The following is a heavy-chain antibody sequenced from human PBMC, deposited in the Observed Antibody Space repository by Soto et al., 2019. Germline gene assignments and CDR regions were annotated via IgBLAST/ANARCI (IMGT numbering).Heavy chain of an antibody. CDR3: ARGRVSPYYDFWSGYPYYFDY. CDR2: INHSGST. CDR1: GGSFSGYY. V-gene: IGHV4-34*01. Sequence: SETLSLTCAVYGGSFSGYYWSWIRQPPGKGLEWIGEINHSGSTNYNPSLKSRVTISVDTSKNQFSLKLSSVTAADTAVYYCARGRVSPYYDFWSGYPYYFDYWGQGTLVTVSS. J-gene: IGHJ4*02. D-gene: IGHD3-3*01.